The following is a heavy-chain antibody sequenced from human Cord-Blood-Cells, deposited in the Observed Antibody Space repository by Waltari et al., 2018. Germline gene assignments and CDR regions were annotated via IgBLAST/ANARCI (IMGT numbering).Heavy chain of an antibody. CDR2: INPNSGGT. D-gene: IGHD6-6*01. V-gene: IGHV1-2*02. CDR3: ARYSSSGYFDY. CDR1: GYTFTGYY. Sequence: QVQLVQSGAEVKKPGASVKVSCKASGYTFTGYYMHWVRQAPGQGLEWMGWINPNSGGTKYAQKVQGRVTMTRDTSISTAYMELSRLRSDDTAVYYCARYSSSGYFDYWGQGTLVTVSS. J-gene: IGHJ4*02.